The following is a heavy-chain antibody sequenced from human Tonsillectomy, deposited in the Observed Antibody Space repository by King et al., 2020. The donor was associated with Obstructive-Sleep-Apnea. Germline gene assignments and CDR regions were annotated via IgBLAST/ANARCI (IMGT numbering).Heavy chain of an antibody. CDR3: ASQPNHCSSTSCYDY. V-gene: IGHV3-9*01. CDR2: ISWNSGSI. J-gene: IGHJ4*02. CDR1: GFPFDVYS. D-gene: IGHD2-2*01. Sequence: VQLVESGGGLVQPGRSLRLSCAASGFPFDVYSMHWVRQAPGKGLEWVSGISWNSGSIGYADSVKGRFTISRDNAKNSLYLQMNSLIAEETALYYCASQPNHCSSTSCYDYWGQGTLVTVSS.